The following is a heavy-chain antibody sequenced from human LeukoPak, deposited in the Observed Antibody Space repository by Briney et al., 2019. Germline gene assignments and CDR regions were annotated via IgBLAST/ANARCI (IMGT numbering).Heavy chain of an antibody. CDR2: INHSGST. CDR3: ARGSSGSGSYYNPYGMDV. D-gene: IGHD3-10*01. J-gene: IGHJ6*04. V-gene: IGHV4-34*01. CDR1: GGSFSGYY. Sequence: SETLSLTCAVYGGSFSGYYWSWIRQPPGKGLEWIGEINHSGSTNYNPSLKSRVTISVDTSKNQFSLKLSPVTAADMAVYYCARGSSGSGSYYNPYGMDVWGKGTTVTVSS.